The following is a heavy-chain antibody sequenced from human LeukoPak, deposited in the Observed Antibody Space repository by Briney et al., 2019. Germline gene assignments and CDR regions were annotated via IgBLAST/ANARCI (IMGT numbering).Heavy chain of an antibody. CDR1: GFTFSSYR. CDR2: ISSSSSYI. D-gene: IGHD2-2*02. J-gene: IGHJ3*02. Sequence: PGGSLRLSCAASGFTFSSYRMNWVRQAPGKGLEWVSSISSSSSYIYYADSVKGRFTISRDNSKNTLYLQTNSLRAEDTAVYYCAREGYCSSTSCYTLGDAFDIWGQGTMVTVSS. CDR3: AREGYCSSTSCYTLGDAFDI. V-gene: IGHV3-21*04.